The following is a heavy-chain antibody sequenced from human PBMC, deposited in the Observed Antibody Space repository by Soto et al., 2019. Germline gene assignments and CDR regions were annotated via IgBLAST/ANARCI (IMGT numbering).Heavy chain of an antibody. Sequence: GGSLRLSCAASGFTFSSYWMHWVRQAPGKGLVWVSRINSDGSRTSYADSAKGRFTISRDNAKNTVYLQMNSLRAEDTAVYYCARGDGDYYDGNGYLGWHWGQGTLVTVSS. CDR2: INSDGSRT. D-gene: IGHD3-22*01. V-gene: IGHV3-74*01. J-gene: IGHJ4*02. CDR1: GFTFSSYW. CDR3: ARGDGDYYDGNGYLGWH.